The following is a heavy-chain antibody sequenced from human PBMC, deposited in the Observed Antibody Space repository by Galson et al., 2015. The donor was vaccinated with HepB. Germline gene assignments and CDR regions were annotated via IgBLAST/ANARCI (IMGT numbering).Heavy chain of an antibody. V-gene: IGHV4-34*01. CDR1: GGSFSGYY. D-gene: IGHD2-2*03. J-gene: IGHJ4*02. CDR2: INHSGST. CDR3: AIGQLRSIGWISQRHEFDN. Sequence: ETLSLTCAVYGGSFSGYYWSWIRQPPGKGLEWIGEINHSGSTNYNPSLKSRVTISVDTSKNQFSLRLSSVTAADTAVYFCAIGQLRSIGWISQRHEFDNCGQGTLVTVSS.